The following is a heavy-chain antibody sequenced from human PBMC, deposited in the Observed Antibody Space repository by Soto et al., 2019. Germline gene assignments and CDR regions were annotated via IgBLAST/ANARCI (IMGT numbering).Heavy chain of an antibody. CDR1: GASISSYY. Sequence: SETLSLTCTVSGASISSYYWSWIRQPPGKGLEWIGYIYYSGSTTYNPSHKSRVTISVDTSKNQFSLKLSSVTAADTAVYYCARLTWREYNILTGYVPDAFDFRGQGTMVTVSS. CDR3: ARLTWREYNILTGYVPDAFDF. CDR2: IYYSGST. D-gene: IGHD3-9*01. V-gene: IGHV4-59*08. J-gene: IGHJ3*01.